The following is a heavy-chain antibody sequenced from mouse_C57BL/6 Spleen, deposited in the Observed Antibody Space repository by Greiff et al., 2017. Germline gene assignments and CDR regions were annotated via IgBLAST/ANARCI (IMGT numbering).Heavy chain of an antibody. CDR1: GYTFTSYG. CDR3: ARAGYEYDGYAMDY. Sequence: QVQLKQSGAELARPGASVKLSCKASGYTFTSYGISWVKQRTGQGLEWIGEIYPRSGNTYYNEKFKGKATLTADKSSSTAYMELRRLTSEDSAVYFCARAGYEYDGYAMDYWGEGTSDTVSS. CDR2: IYPRSGNT. D-gene: IGHD2-4*01. V-gene: IGHV1-81*01. J-gene: IGHJ4*01.